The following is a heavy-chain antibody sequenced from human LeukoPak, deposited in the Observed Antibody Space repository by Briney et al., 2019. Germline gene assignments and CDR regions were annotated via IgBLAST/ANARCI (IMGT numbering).Heavy chain of an antibody. CDR3: AKGNSAYYYEY. CDR1: GFTFSSYA. V-gene: IGHV3-23*01. D-gene: IGHD3-22*01. CDR2: VGPSGTNT. J-gene: IGHJ4*02. Sequence: GGSLRLSCAASGFTFSSYAMTWVRQAPGKGLEWVSSVGPSGTNTYYADSVKGRFTISRDNSRNTLYLQMNTLRAEDTALYYFAKGNSAYYYEYWGQGTLVTVSS.